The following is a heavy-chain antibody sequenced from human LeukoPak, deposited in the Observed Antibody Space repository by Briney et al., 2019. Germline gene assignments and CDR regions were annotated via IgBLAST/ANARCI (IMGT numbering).Heavy chain of an antibody. J-gene: IGHJ5*02. CDR3: ARVGYYYDSSGYYYSGWFDP. CDR2: IYYSGST. CDR1: GGSISSYY. D-gene: IGHD3-22*01. Sequence: SETLSLTCTVSGGSISSYYWSWIRQPPGKGLEWIGYIYYSGSTNYNPSLKSRVTISVDTSKNQFSLKLSSVTAADTAVYYCARVGYYYDSSGYYYSGWFDPWGQGTLVTVSS. V-gene: IGHV4-59*01.